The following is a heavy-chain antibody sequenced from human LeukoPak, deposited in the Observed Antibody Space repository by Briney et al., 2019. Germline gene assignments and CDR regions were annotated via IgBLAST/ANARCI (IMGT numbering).Heavy chain of an antibody. CDR1: GGTFSSYA. V-gene: IGHV1-18*01. D-gene: IGHD4-17*01. CDR2: ISGYNGNP. Sequence: GSSVKVSCKASGGTFSSYAISWVRQAPGQGLEWMGWISGYNGNPIYAQKLQGRVTMTTDTSTSTAYMELRSLRSDDTAVYYCARDFPTVTKAGGVYWGQGTLVTVSS. CDR3: ARDFPTVTKAGGVY. J-gene: IGHJ4*02.